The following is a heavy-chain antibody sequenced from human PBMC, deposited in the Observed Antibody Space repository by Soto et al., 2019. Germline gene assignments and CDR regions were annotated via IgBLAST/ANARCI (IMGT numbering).Heavy chain of an antibody. CDR3: AKDNRGYSYGYLVY. Sequence: GGSLRLSCAASGFTFSSYGMHWVRQAPGKGLEWVAVISYDGSNKYYADYVKGRFTISRDNSKNTLYLQMNSLRAEDTAVYYCAKDNRGYSYGYLVYWGQGT. CDR2: ISYDGSNK. D-gene: IGHD5-18*01. CDR1: GFTFSSYG. V-gene: IGHV3-30*18. J-gene: IGHJ4*02.